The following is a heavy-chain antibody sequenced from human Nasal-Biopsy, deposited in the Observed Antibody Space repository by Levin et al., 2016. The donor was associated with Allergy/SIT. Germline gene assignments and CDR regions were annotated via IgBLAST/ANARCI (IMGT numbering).Heavy chain of an antibody. CDR3: ATYRLAGPFDY. V-gene: IGHV4-59*01. D-gene: IGHD3-9*01. CDR1: GGSIYSYY. Sequence: SETLSLTCTVSGGSIYSYYWSWIRQPPGKRLEWIAYISNSGTTSYNFSLKSRVTISIDTSNNQFSLNLSSVTAADTAVYYCATYRLAGPFDYWGQGTLVTVSS. J-gene: IGHJ4*02. CDR2: ISNSGTT.